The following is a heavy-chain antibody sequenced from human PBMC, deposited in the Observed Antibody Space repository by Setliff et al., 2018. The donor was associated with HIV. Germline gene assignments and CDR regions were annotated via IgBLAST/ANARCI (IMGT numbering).Heavy chain of an antibody. Sequence: GGSLRLSCAGSGYSFSSYEMNWVRQGPGKGLEWVSYISSSGSSIYYADSVKGRFTISRSDSRNTVHLQMDSLRREDTAMYYCAKDSARIDFWSGEYIDNHYGMDVWGQGTTVTVSS. V-gene: IGHV3-48*03. CDR1: GYSFSSYE. CDR3: AKDSARIDFWSGEYIDNHYGMDV. J-gene: IGHJ6*02. CDR2: ISSSGSSI. D-gene: IGHD3-3*01.